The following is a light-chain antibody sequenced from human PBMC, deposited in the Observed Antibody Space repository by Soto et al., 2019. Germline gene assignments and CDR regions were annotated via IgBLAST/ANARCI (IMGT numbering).Light chain of an antibody. V-gene: IGKV3-11*01. CDR3: QQRSNWPLT. J-gene: IGKJ4*01. CDR1: QSINTY. Sequence: EVVLTQSQATLSSSPGESVTLSCRASQSINTYLAWYQQKPGQAPRLLIYDASYRAAGIPSRFSGSGSGTDFTLTISSLEPADFAIYHCQQRSNWPLTFGGGTKVEI. CDR2: DAS.